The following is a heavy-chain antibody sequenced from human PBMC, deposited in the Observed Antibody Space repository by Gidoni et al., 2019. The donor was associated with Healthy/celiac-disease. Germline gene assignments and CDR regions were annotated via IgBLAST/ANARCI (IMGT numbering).Heavy chain of an antibody. CDR3: ARFGARSSFGVVTKYGMDV. V-gene: IGHV1-18*01. CDR2: ISAYNGNT. Sequence: EVKKPGASVKVSCKASGYTFTSYGISWVRQAPGQGLEWMGWISAYNGNTNYAQKLQGRVTMTTDTSTSTAYMELRSLRSDDTAVYYCARFGARSSFGVVTKYGMDVWGQGTTVTVSS. D-gene: IGHD3-3*01. J-gene: IGHJ6*02. CDR1: GYTFTSYG.